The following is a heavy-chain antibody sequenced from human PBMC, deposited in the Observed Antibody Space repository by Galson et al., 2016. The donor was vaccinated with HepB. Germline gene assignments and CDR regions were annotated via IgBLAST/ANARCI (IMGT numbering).Heavy chain of an antibody. CDR2: ISADNGDT. D-gene: IGHD3-10*01. J-gene: IGHJ4*02. CDR1: GYTFTSYG. V-gene: IGHV1-18*04. CDR3: ARVLIRRIPMVRGFPSDF. Sequence: SVKVSCKASGYTFTSYGICWVRQAPGQGLEWMGWISADNGDTNYAQKLQGRVTMTTDTSTTTAHMELRSLRSDDSAVYYCARVLIRRIPMVRGFPSDFWGQGTLVTVSS.